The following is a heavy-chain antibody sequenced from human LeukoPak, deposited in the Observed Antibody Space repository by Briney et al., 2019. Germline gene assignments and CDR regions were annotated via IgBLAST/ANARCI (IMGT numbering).Heavy chain of an antibody. Sequence: PSETLSLTCAVHDYALTNHFWIWIRQPPGKGLEWIGEILHTGRTHYNPSFESRVTISLDTSKNHFFLNLTSVTAADTAVYYCARGPAAVHPWGQGTLVTVSS. J-gene: IGHJ5*02. CDR3: ARGPAAVHP. D-gene: IGHD6-13*01. CDR1: DYALTNHF. V-gene: IGHV4-34*12. CDR2: ILHTGRT.